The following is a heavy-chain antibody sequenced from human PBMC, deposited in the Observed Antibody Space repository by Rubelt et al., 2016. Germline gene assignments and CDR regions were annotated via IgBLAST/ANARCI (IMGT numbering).Heavy chain of an antibody. V-gene: IGHV5-51*01. CDR3: ARHRDCSSTSCYGAPVYGMDV. J-gene: IGHJ6*02. D-gene: IGHD2-2*01. CDR2: IYPGDSDT. CDR1: GYSFTSYW. Sequence: VQLVQSGAEVKKPGESLKISCKGSGYSFTSYWIGWVRQMPGKGLEWMGIIYPGDSDTRYSPSFQGQVTISADKSISTAYLQWSSLKASDTAMYYCARHRDCSSTSCYGAPVYGMDVWGQGTTVTVSS.